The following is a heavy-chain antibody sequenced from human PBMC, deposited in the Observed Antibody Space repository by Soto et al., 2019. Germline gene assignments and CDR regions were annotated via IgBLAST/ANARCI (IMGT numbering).Heavy chain of an antibody. CDR2: ISISGGTI. CDR3: ATLTRITADVTEFDFRPV. V-gene: IGHV3-48*03. CDR1: GFTFSSYE. Sequence: GGSLRLSCAASGFTFSSYEMNLVRQAPGKGLEWVSYISISGGTIFYVDSVKGRFTISRDNAKNSLYLQMNSLRAEDTAVYYCATLTRITADVTEFDFRPVWGQGTTVTVSS. D-gene: IGHD6-13*01. J-gene: IGHJ6*02.